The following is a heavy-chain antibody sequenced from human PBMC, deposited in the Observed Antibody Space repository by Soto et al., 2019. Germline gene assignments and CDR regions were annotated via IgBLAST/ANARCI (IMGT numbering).Heavy chain of an antibody. D-gene: IGHD2-2*01. CDR2: INPNNGGT. Sequence: GASVKVSCKASGYTFTGYYMHWVRQAPGQGLEWMGWINPNNGGTNYAQKFQGWVTMTRDTSISTAYMELSRLRSDDTAVYYCARGGGYCSSTSCSPTYYGMDVWGQGTTVT. J-gene: IGHJ6*02. CDR3: ARGGGYCSSTSCSPTYYGMDV. V-gene: IGHV1-2*04. CDR1: GYTFTGYY.